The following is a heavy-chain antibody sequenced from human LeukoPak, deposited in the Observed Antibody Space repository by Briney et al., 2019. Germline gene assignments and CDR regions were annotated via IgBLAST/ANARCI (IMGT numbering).Heavy chain of an antibody. CDR1: DGSVWTGDYY. D-gene: IGHD3-22*01. CDR2: VFSTGRT. J-gene: IGHJ4*02. Sequence: SETLSLTCTVSDGSVWTGDYYWGWIRQSPGKGLEWIGNVFSTGRTYYNPSLKSLATISVDTSRNQFSLRLNSVTAADTAVYYCARYRIYYYDSGSYPEGYFDYWGQGTLVTVSS. V-gene: IGHV4-39*01. CDR3: ARYRIYYYDSGSYPEGYFDY.